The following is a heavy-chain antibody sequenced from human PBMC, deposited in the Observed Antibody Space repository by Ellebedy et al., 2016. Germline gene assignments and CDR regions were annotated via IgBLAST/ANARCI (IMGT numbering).Heavy chain of an antibody. Sequence: SETLSLTXAVYGGSFSGYYWSWIRQPPGKGLEWIGEINHSGSTNYNPSLKSRVTISVDTSKNQFSLKLSSVTAADTAVYYCARVGSPWGHRNYYYYYMDVWGKGTTVTVSS. CDR2: INHSGST. CDR1: GGSFSGYY. V-gene: IGHV4-34*01. J-gene: IGHJ6*03. CDR3: ARVGSPWGHRNYYYYYMDV. D-gene: IGHD1-14*01.